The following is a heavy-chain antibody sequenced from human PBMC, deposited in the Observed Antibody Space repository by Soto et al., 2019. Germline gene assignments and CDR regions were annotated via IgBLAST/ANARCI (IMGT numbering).Heavy chain of an antibody. V-gene: IGHV3-23*01. CDR2: ISGSGGST. CDR3: AKGFGYDFWSGYFGDYYYYGMDV. Sequence: GGSLRLSCAASGFTFSSYAMSWVRQAPGKGLEWVSAISGSGGSTYYADSVKGRFTISRDNSKNTLYLQMNSLRAEDTAVYYCAKGFGYDFWSGYFGDYYYYGMDVWGQGTTVTASS. J-gene: IGHJ6*02. D-gene: IGHD3-3*01. CDR1: GFTFSSYA.